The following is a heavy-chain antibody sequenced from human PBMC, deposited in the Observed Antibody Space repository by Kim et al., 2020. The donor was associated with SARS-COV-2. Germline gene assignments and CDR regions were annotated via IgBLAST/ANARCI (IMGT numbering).Heavy chain of an antibody. Sequence: GGSLRLSCAASGLSFDSSAMNWVRQAPGKGLEWVAVISFDGSNKDYAGSVKGRVTISRDNSKSTLHLQMNSLRVEDTAVYYCARGNYYESVSLSDYYNGMDVWGQGTTVTVSS. CDR2: ISFDGSNK. CDR3: ARGNYYESVSLSDYYNGMDV. J-gene: IGHJ6*02. V-gene: IGHV3-30-3*01. D-gene: IGHD3-10*01. CDR1: GLSFDSSA.